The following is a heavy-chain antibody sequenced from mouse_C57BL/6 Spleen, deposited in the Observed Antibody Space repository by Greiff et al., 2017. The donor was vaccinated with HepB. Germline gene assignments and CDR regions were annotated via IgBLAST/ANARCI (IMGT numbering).Heavy chain of an antibody. CDR3: ARSRIEGYTDY. CDR2: IYPRSGNT. D-gene: IGHD2-3*01. V-gene: IGHV1-81*01. CDR1: GYTFTSYG. J-gene: IGHJ4*01. Sequence: VKLVESGAELARPGASVKLSCKASGYTFTSYGISWVKQRTGQGLEWIGEIYPRSGNTYYNEKFKGKATLTADKSSSTAYMELRSLTSEDSAVYFCARSRIEGYTDYWGQGTSVTVSS.